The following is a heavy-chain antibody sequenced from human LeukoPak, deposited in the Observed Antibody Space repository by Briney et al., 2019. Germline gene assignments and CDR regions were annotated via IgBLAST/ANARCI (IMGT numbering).Heavy chain of an antibody. Sequence: GRSLRLSCAASGFTFDDYAMHWVRQAPGKGLEWVSGISWNSGSIGYADSVKGRFTISRDNAKNSLYLQMNSLRAEDTALYYCANQEGYWGQGTLVTVSS. J-gene: IGHJ4*02. V-gene: IGHV3-9*01. CDR1: GFTFDDYA. CDR3: ANQEGY. CDR2: ISWNSGSI.